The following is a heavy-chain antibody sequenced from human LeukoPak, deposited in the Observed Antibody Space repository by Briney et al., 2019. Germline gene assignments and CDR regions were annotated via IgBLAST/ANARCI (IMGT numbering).Heavy chain of an antibody. V-gene: IGHV1-46*04. CDR2: INPSGGRT. Sequence: ASVTVSCMASGYTFTSYYMHWVRQATGQGLEWMGIINPSGGRTNYAQKLQGRVTMTRDMSTSTVYMELSSLRSEDTAVYYCARGGGDIVVVPAAIFYWGQGTLVTVSS. D-gene: IGHD2-2*01. J-gene: IGHJ4*02. CDR3: ARGGGDIVVVPAAIFY. CDR1: GYTFTSYY.